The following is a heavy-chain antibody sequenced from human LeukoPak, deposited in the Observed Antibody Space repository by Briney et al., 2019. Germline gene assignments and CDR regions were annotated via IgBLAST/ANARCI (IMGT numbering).Heavy chain of an antibody. Sequence: PGGSLRLSCAASGFTFSGYAMSWVRQAPGKGLEWVSAISGSGGSTYYADSVKGRFTISRDNSKNTLYLQMNSLRAEDTAVYYCAKDGDIVVVPAATSHLDYWGQGTLVTVSS. CDR1: GFTFSGYA. CDR2: ISGSGGST. D-gene: IGHD2-2*01. V-gene: IGHV3-23*01. J-gene: IGHJ4*02. CDR3: AKDGDIVVVPAATSHLDY.